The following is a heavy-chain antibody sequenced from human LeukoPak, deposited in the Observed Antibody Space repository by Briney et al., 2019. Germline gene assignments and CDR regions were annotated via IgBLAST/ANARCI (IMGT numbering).Heavy chain of an antibody. Sequence: SGGSLRLSCVVSAFPVSSHYMTWVRQAPGKGLEWVSAIYSGGNTYYADSVKGRFSISRDNSKNTVYLQMNNLRGEDTAVYYCARGFGSPRQVELLPFAFDIWGQGTMVIVSS. CDR2: IYSGGNT. J-gene: IGHJ3*02. V-gene: IGHV3-53*01. D-gene: IGHD1-1*01. CDR3: ARGFGSPRQVELLPFAFDI. CDR1: AFPVSSHY.